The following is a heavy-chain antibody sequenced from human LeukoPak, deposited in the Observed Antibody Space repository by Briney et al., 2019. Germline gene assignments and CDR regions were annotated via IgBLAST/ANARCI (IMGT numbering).Heavy chain of an antibody. V-gene: IGHV3-23*01. CDR1: GFTFSSYA. CDR2: ISGSGGST. D-gene: IGHD3-9*01. Sequence: LGGSLRHSCAASGFTFSSYAMSWVRQAPGKGLEWVSVISGSGGSTYYADSVKGRFTISRDNAKNSLYLQMNSLRAEDTAVYYCARDYTGYFPWGQGTLVIVSS. J-gene: IGHJ5*02. CDR3: ARDYTGYFP.